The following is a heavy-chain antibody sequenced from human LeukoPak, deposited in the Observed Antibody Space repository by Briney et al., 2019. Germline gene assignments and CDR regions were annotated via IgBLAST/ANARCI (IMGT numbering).Heavy chain of an antibody. CDR2: ISSSGGTI. J-gene: IGHJ1*01. CDR3: ARAHSSSWYREYFQH. V-gene: IGHV3-11*01. CDR1: GFTFSDYY. D-gene: IGHD6-13*01. Sequence: PGGSLRLSCAASGFTFSDYYMSWIRQAPGKGLEWVSYISSSGGTIYYADSVKGRLTISRDNAKNSLYLQMNSLRAEDTAVYYCARAHSSSWYREYFQHWGQGTLVTVSS.